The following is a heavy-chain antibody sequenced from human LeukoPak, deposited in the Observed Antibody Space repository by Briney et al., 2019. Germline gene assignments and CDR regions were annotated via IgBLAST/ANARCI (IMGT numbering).Heavy chain of an antibody. CDR3: AKKFRGTTVISGDYFDY. V-gene: IGHV3-30-3*02. Sequence: PGGSLRLSCAASGFTFSSYAMHWVRQTPGKGLEWVAVMSSDGSKKYYADSVKGRFTISRDNSKNTLYLQMNGLRAEDTAVYYCAKKFRGTTVISGDYFDYWGQGTLVTVSS. D-gene: IGHD4-17*01. CDR2: MSSDGSKK. J-gene: IGHJ4*02. CDR1: GFTFSSYA.